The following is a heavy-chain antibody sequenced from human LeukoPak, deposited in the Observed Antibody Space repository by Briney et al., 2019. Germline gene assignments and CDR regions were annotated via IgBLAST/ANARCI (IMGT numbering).Heavy chain of an antibody. V-gene: IGHV3-21*01. J-gene: IGHJ4*02. CDR2: ISSSSSYI. CDR3: ARDKIAAAGNDY. Sequence: GGSLRLSCAASGFTFSSYAMSWVRQAPGKGLEWVSSISSSSSYIYYADSVKGRFTISRDNAKNSLYLQMNSLRAEDTAVYYCARDKIAAAGNDYWGQGTLVTVSS. D-gene: IGHD6-13*01. CDR1: GFTFSSYA.